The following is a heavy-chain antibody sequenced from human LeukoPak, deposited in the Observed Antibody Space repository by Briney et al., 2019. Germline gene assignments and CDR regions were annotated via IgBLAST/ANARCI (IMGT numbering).Heavy chain of an antibody. D-gene: IGHD3-3*01. V-gene: IGHV1-18*01. CDR3: ARVKGSYYDFWSGYYYFDY. J-gene: IGHJ4*02. CDR1: GYTFTSYG. CDR2: ISAYNGNT. Sequence: GASVKVSCKASGYTFTSYGISWVRQAPGQGLEWMGWISAYNGNTNYAQKLQGRVTMTTDTSTSTAYMELRSLRSDDTAVYYCARVKGSYYDFWSGYYYFDYWGQGTLVNVSS.